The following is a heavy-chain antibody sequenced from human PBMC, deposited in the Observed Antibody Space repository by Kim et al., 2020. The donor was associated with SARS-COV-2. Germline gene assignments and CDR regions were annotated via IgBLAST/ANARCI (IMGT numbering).Heavy chain of an antibody. CDR2: INPNSGGT. CDR1: GYTFTGYY. CDR3: ARVDSIAAAGRAFDI. Sequence: ASVKVSCKASGYTFTGYYMHWVRQAPGQGLEWMGRINPNSGGTNYAQKFQGRVTMTRDTSISTAYMELSRLRSDDTAVYYCARVDSIAAAGRAFDIWGKGTMVTVSS. J-gene: IGHJ3*02. D-gene: IGHD6-13*01. V-gene: IGHV1-2*06.